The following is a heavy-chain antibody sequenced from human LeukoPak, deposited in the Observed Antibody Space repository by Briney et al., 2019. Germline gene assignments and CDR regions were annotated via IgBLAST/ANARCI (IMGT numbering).Heavy chain of an antibody. D-gene: IGHD5-18*01. CDR2: IKSKTDGGKA. V-gene: IGHV3-15*01. Sequence: PGGSIGLACAASGFTFSNVWMSWVGQAPEKGLEWVGRIKSKTDGGKAEYTITVRSRFTISRDDAKNTPYLQMNSLKTEDTAVYYCTTEWIQLIAFCGQGIQVTVSS. CDR1: GFTFSNVW. J-gene: IGHJ4*01. CDR3: TTEWIQLIAF.